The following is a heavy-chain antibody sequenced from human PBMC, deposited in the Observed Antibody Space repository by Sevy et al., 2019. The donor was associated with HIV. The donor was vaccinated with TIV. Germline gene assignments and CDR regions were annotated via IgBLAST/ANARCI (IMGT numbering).Heavy chain of an antibody. J-gene: IGHJ4*02. CDR2: IWYDGSNK. V-gene: IGHV3-33*01. CDR1: GFTFSSYG. D-gene: IGHD2-8*02. Sequence: GGSLRLSCAASGFTFSSYGMHWDRQAPGKGLEWVAVIWYDGSNKYYADSVKGRFTISRDNSKNTLYLQMNSLRAEDTAVYYCARDTGGGSLDYWGQRTLVTVSS. CDR3: ARDTGGGSLDY.